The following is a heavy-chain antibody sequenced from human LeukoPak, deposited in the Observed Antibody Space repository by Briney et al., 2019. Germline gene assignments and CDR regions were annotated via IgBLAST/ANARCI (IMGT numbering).Heavy chain of an antibody. CDR3: ARDRYYYDSSGYYNYYGMDV. CDR1: GGSISSGGYS. J-gene: IGHJ6*02. CDR2: IYHSGST. Sequence: SETLSLTCAVSGGSISSGGYSWSWLRQPPGKGLEWIGYIYHSGSTYYNPSLKSRVTISVDRSKNQFSLKLSSVTAADTAVYYCARDRYYYDSSGYYNYYGMDVWGQGTTVTVSS. V-gene: IGHV4-30-2*01. D-gene: IGHD3-22*01.